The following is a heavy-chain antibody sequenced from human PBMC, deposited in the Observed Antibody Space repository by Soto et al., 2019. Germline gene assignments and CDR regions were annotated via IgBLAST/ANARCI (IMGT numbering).Heavy chain of an antibody. V-gene: IGHV3-30*04. CDR3: AGDLGGYGHLLDKSNY. J-gene: IGHJ4*02. D-gene: IGHD5-12*01. CDR2: TSFDASEN. Sequence: QVQLVESGGGVVQPGASLRLSCAASGFRFSGFAMHWVRQAPGKGLVWVAVTSFDASENFYVDSVKGRFSISRDDSHNRVFLPMNGLRPEDTGLYYCAGDLGGYGHLLDKSNYWGQGTLVNVSS. CDR1: GFRFSGFA.